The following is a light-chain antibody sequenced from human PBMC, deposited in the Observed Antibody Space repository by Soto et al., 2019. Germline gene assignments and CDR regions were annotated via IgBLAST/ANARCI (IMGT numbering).Light chain of an antibody. CDR2: DAS. Sequence: EIVLTQSPATLSLSPGERATLSCRASQSVSSYLAWYQQKPGQAPRLLIYDASNRATGIPARFSGSGSGTDFTLTISSLEPEDFAVYSWQQRSNWLLTFGPGTKVDIK. J-gene: IGKJ3*01. CDR3: QQRSNWLLT. CDR1: QSVSSY. V-gene: IGKV3-11*01.